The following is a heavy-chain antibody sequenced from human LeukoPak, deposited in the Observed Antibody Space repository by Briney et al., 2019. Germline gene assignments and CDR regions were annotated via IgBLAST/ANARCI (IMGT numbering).Heavy chain of an antibody. CDR2: IYYSGST. Sequence: SKTLSLTCTVSGGSISSYYWSWIRQPPGKGLEWIGYIYYSGSTNYNPSLKSRVTISVDTSKNQFSLKLSSVTAADTAVYYCARRDLFYWYFDLWGRGTLVTVSS. CDR3: ARRDLFYWYFDL. D-gene: IGHD2-21*01. V-gene: IGHV4-59*08. CDR1: GGSISSYY. J-gene: IGHJ2*01.